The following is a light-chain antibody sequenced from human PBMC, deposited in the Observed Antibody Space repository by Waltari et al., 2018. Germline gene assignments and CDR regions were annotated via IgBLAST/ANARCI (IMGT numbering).Light chain of an antibody. V-gene: IGLV1-44*01. CDR2: NNK. J-gene: IGLJ3*02. CDR3: AVWDGSLGGV. CDR1: NSNIGSNF. Sequence: QSVLTPPPSVSGPPGQRVTISCSGSNSNIGSNFVNWYQQLPGTAPRLLIYNNKQGPSGVPDRFSASKSGTSASLAITGLQSEDEADYYCAVWDGSLGGVFGGGTKLTVL.